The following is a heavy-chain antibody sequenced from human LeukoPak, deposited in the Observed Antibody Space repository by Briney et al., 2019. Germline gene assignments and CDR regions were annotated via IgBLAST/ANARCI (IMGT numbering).Heavy chain of an antibody. CDR3: ARGGIAAAARGWFDP. CDR2: IYYSGST. J-gene: IGHJ5*02. Sequence: SQTLSLTCTVSGGSISSYYWSWIRQPPGKGLEWIGYIYYSGSTNYNPSLKSRVTISVDTSKNQFSLKLSSVTAADTAVYYCARGGIAAAARGWFDPWGQGTLVTVSS. D-gene: IGHD6-13*01. V-gene: IGHV4-59*01. CDR1: GGSISSYY.